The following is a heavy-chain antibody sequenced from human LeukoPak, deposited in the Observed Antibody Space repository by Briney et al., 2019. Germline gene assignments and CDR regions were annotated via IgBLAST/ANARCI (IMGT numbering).Heavy chain of an antibody. Sequence: PSETLSLTCTVSGGSISSYYWSWIRQPPGKGLEWIGYIYYSGSTNYNPSLKSRVTISVETSKNEFSLKLRSVTAADTAVYYCARGRFDFWSGYFGPRYYYMDVWGKGTTVTVSS. CDR1: GGSISSYY. D-gene: IGHD3-3*01. V-gene: IGHV4-59*01. CDR3: ARGRFDFWSGYFGPRYYYMDV. CDR2: IYYSGST. J-gene: IGHJ6*03.